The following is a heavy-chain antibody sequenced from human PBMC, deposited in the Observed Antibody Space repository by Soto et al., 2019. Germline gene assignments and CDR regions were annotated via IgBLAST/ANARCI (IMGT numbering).Heavy chain of an antibody. D-gene: IGHD1-26*01. Sequence: PGGSLRLSCAASGFTFSSYAMRWVRQAPGKGPEWVSAISNSGDNTYYADSVKGRFTISRDNSKNTLYLQMNSLRAEDTAVYYCAKESGNYGYYYGMDVWGQGTTVTVSS. V-gene: IGHV3-23*01. CDR2: ISNSGDNT. CDR3: AKESGNYGYYYGMDV. J-gene: IGHJ6*02. CDR1: GFTFSSYA.